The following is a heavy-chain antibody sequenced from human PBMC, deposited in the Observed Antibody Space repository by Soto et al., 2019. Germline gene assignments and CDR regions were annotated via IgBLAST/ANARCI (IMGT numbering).Heavy chain of an antibody. CDR2: ISGSSSSI. CDR1: GVTFSSYA. J-gene: IGHJ4*02. CDR3: ATSTQSYGDYYFDY. V-gene: IGHV3-23*01. D-gene: IGHD4-17*01. Sequence: GGSLRLSCAASGVTFSSYAMSWVRQAPGKGLEWVSDISGSSSSIYYADSVKGRFTISRDNAKNSLYLQMNSLRDEDTAVYYCATSTQSYGDYYFDYWGQGTLVTVSS.